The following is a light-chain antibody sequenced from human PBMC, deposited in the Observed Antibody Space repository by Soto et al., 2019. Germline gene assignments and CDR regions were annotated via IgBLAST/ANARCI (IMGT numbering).Light chain of an antibody. CDR2: TAS. V-gene: IGKV1-39*01. CDR1: QSIDTY. CDR3: QQSYNTPRT. Sequence: DIQMTQFPSSLSASVGDRFTITCLASQSIDTYVNWYQQKPGKAPKVLIYTASALQSGVPSRFSGSGSGTDFTLNINGLQPEDFATYYCQQSYNTPRTFGQGTKVDIK. J-gene: IGKJ1*01.